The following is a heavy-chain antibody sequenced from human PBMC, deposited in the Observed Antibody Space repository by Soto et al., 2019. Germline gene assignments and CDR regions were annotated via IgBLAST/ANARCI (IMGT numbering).Heavy chain of an antibody. J-gene: IGHJ5*02. V-gene: IGHV4-39*01. CDR2: MFYSGAT. D-gene: IGHD2-15*01. Sequence: SETLSLTCTVSGGSISDISYCWGWIRQPPGKGLQWIGCMFYSGATYYNPSLKNRVTLSVDTSNNEFSLKLVSVTAPDTAVYYCARHKSGSDWLDPWGQGTLVTVSS. CDR1: GGSISDISYC. CDR3: ARHKSGSDWLDP.